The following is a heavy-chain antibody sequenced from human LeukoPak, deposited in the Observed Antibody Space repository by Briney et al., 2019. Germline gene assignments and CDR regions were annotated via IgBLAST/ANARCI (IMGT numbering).Heavy chain of an antibody. D-gene: IGHD2-15*01. V-gene: IGHV3-23*01. J-gene: IGHJ4*02. CDR1: GFTFSSYA. CDR2: ISGSGGST. Sequence: PGGSLRLSCAASGFTFSSYAMSWVRQAPGKGLEWASAISGSGGSTYYADSVKGRFTISRDNSKNTLYLQMNSLRAEDTAVYYCAKTPDIVVVVAATLFDYWGQGTLVTVSS. CDR3: AKTPDIVVVVAATLFDY.